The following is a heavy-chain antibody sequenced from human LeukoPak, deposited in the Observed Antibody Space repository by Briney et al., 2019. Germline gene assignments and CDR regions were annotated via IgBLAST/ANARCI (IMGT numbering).Heavy chain of an antibody. D-gene: IGHD3-3*01. V-gene: IGHV3-66*01. Sequence: GGSLRLSCAASGFTVSSNYMSWVRQAPGKGLEWVSVIYSGGSTYYADSVKGRFTISRDNSKNTLYLQMNSLRAEDTAVYYCARTHFYDFWSGYSVWGQGTLVTVSS. CDR3: ARTHFYDFWSGYSV. CDR2: IYSGGST. J-gene: IGHJ4*02. CDR1: GFTVSSNY.